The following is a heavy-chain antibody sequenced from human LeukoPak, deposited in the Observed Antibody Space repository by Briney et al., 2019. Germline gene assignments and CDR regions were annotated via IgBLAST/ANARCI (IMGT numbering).Heavy chain of an antibody. J-gene: IGHJ4*02. D-gene: IGHD6-13*01. CDR2: INQDGSEQ. CDR3: VRGRGKSSSWYWDY. Sequence: GGSLRLSCAASGFTFSSYWMSWLRPAPGKWLDWVANINQDGSEQYYVDSAKGRFTISRDNGKKSLFLQMNSLRVEDTAVYFCVRGRGKSSSWYWDYWGQGTLVTVSS. V-gene: IGHV3-7*02. CDR1: GFTFSSYW.